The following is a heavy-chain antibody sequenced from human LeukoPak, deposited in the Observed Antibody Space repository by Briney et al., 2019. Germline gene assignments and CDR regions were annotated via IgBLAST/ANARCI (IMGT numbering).Heavy chain of an antibody. Sequence: HPGGSLRLSCAASGFTFSSYEMNWVRQAPGKGLEWISYISTSGSIIYYADSVKGRFTISRDNAKNSVYLQMNSLRAEDTAVYYCARDFRDTSLITYPYFMDVWGKGTTVTISS. J-gene: IGHJ6*03. D-gene: IGHD3-16*01. CDR2: ISTSGSII. V-gene: IGHV3-48*03. CDR3: ARDFRDTSLITYPYFMDV. CDR1: GFTFSSYE.